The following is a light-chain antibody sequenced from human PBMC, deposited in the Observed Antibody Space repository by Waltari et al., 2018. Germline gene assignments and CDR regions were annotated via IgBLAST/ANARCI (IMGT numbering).Light chain of an antibody. CDR1: QSVSSY. J-gene: IGKJ4*01. Sequence: EIVLTQSPATLSLSPGERATLSCRASQSVSSYLAWYQQKPGQAPRLLIYDASNRATGIPARFSGSGSGTDFTHTISSLEPEDFAVYYCQQRSNLTFGGGTKVEIK. CDR2: DAS. CDR3: QQRSNLT. V-gene: IGKV3-11*01.